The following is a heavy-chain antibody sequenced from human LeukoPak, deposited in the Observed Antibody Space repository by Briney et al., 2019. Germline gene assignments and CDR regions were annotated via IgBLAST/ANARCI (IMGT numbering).Heavy chain of an antibody. Sequence: SETLSLTCTVSGGSVSSYYWSWIRQPPGKGLEWIGYIYYSGGTNYNPSLKSRVTISVDTSKNQFSLKLSSVTAADTAVYYCARYCSSPSCYEGYYYGMDVWGQGTTVTVSS. V-gene: IGHV4-59*02. CDR1: GGSVSSYY. CDR3: ARYCSSPSCYEGYYYGMDV. J-gene: IGHJ6*02. CDR2: IYYSGGT. D-gene: IGHD2-2*01.